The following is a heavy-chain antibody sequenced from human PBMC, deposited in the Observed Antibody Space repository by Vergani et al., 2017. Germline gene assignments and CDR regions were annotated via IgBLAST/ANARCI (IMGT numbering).Heavy chain of an antibody. J-gene: IGHJ6*02. Sequence: QVQLVESGGGVVQPGRSLRLSCAASGFTFSSYAMHWVRQAPGKGLEWVAVISYDGSNKYYADSVKGRFTISRDNSKNTLYLQMNSLRAEDTAVYYCAKQVWFGELLSDPXMDVWGQGTTVTVSS. V-gene: IGHV3-30-3*02. CDR2: ISYDGSNK. CDR1: GFTFSSYA. CDR3: AKQVWFGELLSDPXMDV. D-gene: IGHD3-10*01.